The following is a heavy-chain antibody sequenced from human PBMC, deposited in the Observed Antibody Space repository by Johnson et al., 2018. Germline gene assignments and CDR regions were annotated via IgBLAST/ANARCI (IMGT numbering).Heavy chain of an antibody. CDR3: ASFFKPPLNYGDDSYYYGMDV. CDR2: ISWTSGSI. Sequence: VQLVESGGGLVQPGRSLSLSCAASGFTFDDYAMHWVRQAPGKGLEWVSGISWTSGSIYYADSVKGRFTSSRDNAKNSLYLQRNSLRAEDTAVYYCASFFKPPLNYGDDSYYYGMDVWGQGTTVTVSS. J-gene: IGHJ6*02. V-gene: IGHV3-9*01. CDR1: GFTFDDYA. D-gene: IGHD4-17*01.